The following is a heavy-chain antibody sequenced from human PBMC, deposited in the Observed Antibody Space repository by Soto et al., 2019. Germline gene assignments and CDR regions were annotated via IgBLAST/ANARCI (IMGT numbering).Heavy chain of an antibody. CDR3: ARGNSPVNVF. D-gene: IGHD3-16*02. CDR1: GFTFYNYE. Sequence: ESGGGLVQPGGSLRLSCVASGFTFYNYEMNWVRQAPGKGLEWISYITSTGSTTYYADSVKGRFAISRDNAKNSLYLQMNRLGAEDTAVYYCARGNSPVNVFWGQGTQVTVSS. CDR2: ITSTGSTT. V-gene: IGHV3-48*03. J-gene: IGHJ4*02.